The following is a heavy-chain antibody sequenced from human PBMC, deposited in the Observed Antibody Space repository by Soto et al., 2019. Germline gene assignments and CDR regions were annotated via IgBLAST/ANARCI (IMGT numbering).Heavy chain of an antibody. V-gene: IGHV3-23*01. CDR1: GFIFSDYS. J-gene: IGHJ4*02. CDR3: ARWSGYGDL. Sequence: GGSLRLSCAASGFIFSDYSMAWVRQTPEKGLEWVSGMSISGEKTFYADSVKGRFTVSRDSSKNTAYPQMNSLRVEDTAIYYCARWSGYGDLWGQGTLVTVSS. D-gene: IGHD5-12*01. CDR2: MSISGEKT.